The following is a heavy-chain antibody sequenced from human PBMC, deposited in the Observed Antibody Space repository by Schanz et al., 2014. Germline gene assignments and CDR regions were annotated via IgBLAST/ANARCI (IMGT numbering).Heavy chain of an antibody. CDR3: AKVDRTRYYAMDV. Sequence: QVQLVQSGAEVKKPGASVRVSCKASGYSFTTYDVNWVRQATGQGLEWMGWMNPTTGNRGYAQNFQGRLTVTRDTSTSTVNMELSSLRSEDTAVYYCAKVDRTRYYAMDVWGQGTTVTVSS. J-gene: IGHJ6*02. CDR1: GYSFTTYD. V-gene: IGHV1-8*01. CDR2: MNPTTGNR. D-gene: IGHD3-9*01.